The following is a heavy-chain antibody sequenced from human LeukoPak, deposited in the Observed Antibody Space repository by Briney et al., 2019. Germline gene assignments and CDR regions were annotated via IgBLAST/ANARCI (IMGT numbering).Heavy chain of an antibody. CDR3: ARGRYYYDSSGPSLHMDV. Sequence: SETLSLTCTVSGGSIGSYYWSWIRQPAGKGLEWIGRIYTSGSTNYNPSLKSRVTMSVDTSKNQFSLKLSSVTAADTAVYYCARGRYYYDSSGPSLHMDVWGQGTLVTVSS. CDR1: GGSIGSYY. J-gene: IGHJ4*02. V-gene: IGHV4-4*07. CDR2: IYTSGST. D-gene: IGHD3-22*01.